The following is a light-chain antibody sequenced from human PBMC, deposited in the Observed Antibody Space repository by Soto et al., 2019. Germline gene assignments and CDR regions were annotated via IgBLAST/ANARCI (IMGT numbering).Light chain of an antibody. V-gene: IGKV3-11*01. Sequence: EILMTQSPSTLSVSPGERVTLSCGASQSVSSYLAWYQQKPGQPPRLLIYGASTRATGIPARFSGSGSGTDFTLTISSLDPEDFAVYYCQQRSNRPLTFGQGTRLENK. J-gene: IGKJ5*01. CDR3: QQRSNRPLT. CDR2: GAS. CDR1: QSVSSY.